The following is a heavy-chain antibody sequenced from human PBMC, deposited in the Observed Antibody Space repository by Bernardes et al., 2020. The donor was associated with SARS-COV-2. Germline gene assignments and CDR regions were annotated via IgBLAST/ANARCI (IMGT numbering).Heavy chain of an antibody. CDR3: ASGVGSGINSPPH. J-gene: IGHJ4*02. D-gene: IGHD2-15*01. V-gene: IGHV3-11*04. CDR1: GFTFSDYY. Sequence: GGSLRLSCAASGFTFSDYYMSWIRQAPGKGLEWVSSIYGSGGIKYYVDSVKGRFTISRDNAKNALYLQMNSLRDEDTAVYYCASGVGSGINSPPHWGQGTQVTVSS. CDR2: IYGSGGIK.